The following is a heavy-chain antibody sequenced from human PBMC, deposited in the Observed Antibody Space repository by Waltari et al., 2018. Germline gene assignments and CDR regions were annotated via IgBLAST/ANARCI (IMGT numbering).Heavy chain of an antibody. J-gene: IGHJ5*02. CDR2: IKQDGSEK. V-gene: IGHV3-7*03. CDR1: GFTFSIIW. CDR3: ARWIRNPWCLDP. Sequence: EVRLVESGGGLVQPGGSLGLFFDASGFTFSIIWGSWVRQAPGKGQEWVANIKQDGSEKSYVDSVKDRFTISRENAKNSLFLQMNSLRVEDTDIYYCARWIRNPWCLDPWGQGALVTVSS. D-gene: IGHD2-2*03.